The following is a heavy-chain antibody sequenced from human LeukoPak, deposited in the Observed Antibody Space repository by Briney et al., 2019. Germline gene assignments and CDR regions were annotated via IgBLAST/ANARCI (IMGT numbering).Heavy chain of an antibody. CDR2: IIPILGIA. V-gene: IGHV1-69*04. CDR3: ARGSEYSSSSYWFDP. D-gene: IGHD6-6*01. Sequence: SVKVSCKASGGTFSSYAISWVRQAPRQGLEWMGRIIPILGIANYAQKFQGRVTITADKSTSTAYMELSSLRSEDTAVYYCARGSEYSSSSYWFDPWGQGTLVTVSS. CDR1: GGTFSSYA. J-gene: IGHJ5*02.